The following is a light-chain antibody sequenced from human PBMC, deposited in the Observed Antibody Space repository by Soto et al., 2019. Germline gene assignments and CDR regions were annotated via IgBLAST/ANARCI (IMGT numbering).Light chain of an antibody. CDR3: QQYDSSPPT. CDR1: QSVNSNY. J-gene: IGKJ1*01. CDR2: GAS. V-gene: IGKV3-20*01. Sequence: EIVLTQSPGTLCLSPGERATLSCRASQSVNSNYLAWYQRKPGQAPRLLIYGASNRATDIPYRFSASGSGTDFTLTITRLEPEDFAVYYCQQYDSSPPTFGQGTKVEIK.